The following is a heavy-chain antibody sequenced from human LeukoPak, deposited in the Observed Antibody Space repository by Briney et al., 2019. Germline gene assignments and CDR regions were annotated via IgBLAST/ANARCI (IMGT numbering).Heavy chain of an antibody. CDR3: ARYFPGSCSSTSCSPLYYFDY. V-gene: IGHV3-66*01. D-gene: IGHD2-2*01. CDR2: IYSGGST. CDR1: GFTVSNSY. J-gene: IGHJ4*02. Sequence: GGSLRLSCAASGFTVSNSYMSWVRQAPGKGLEWVSIIYSGGSTYYADSVKGRFTISRDNSKNTLFLQMNSLRAEDTAVYYCARYFPGSCSSTSCSPLYYFDYWGQGTLVTVSS.